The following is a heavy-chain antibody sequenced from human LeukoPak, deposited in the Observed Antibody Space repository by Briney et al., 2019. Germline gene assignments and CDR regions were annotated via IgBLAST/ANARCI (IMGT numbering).Heavy chain of an antibody. V-gene: IGHV3-72*01. J-gene: IGHJ1*01. CDR2: TRDKANSYTT. Sequence: GGSLRLSCAASGFSFSDHYMDWVRQAPGKGLEWVGRTRDKANSYTTEYAASVKGRFTISGDDSKNSLYLQMNSLKTEDTAVYYCARANCSGGSCYSSPEHWGQGTLVTVSS. CDR1: GFSFSDHY. CDR3: ARANCSGGSCYSSPEH. D-gene: IGHD2-15*01.